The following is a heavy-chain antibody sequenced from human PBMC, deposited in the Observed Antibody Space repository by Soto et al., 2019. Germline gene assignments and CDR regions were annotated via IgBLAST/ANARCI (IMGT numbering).Heavy chain of an antibody. Sequence: GGSLRLSCAASAFTFSSYTMNWVRQAPGKGLEWVSSISSSSSCIYYADSVKGRFTISRDNAKNSLYLQMNSLRAEDTAVYYCARSTISMDAFDIWGQGTMVTVSS. CDR1: AFTFSSYT. CDR2: ISSSSSCI. V-gene: IGHV3-21*01. D-gene: IGHD3-16*02. J-gene: IGHJ3*02. CDR3: ARSTISMDAFDI.